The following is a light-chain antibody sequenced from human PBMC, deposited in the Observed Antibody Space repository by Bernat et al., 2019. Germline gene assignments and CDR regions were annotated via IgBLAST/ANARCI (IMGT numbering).Light chain of an antibody. Sequence: SYELTQPPSVSVSPGHTATITCSGDALSKQYTYCYQQRPGQAPVLLIYKDRERPSGIPERFSGSPSGTTVTLTISGVQADDEADYYCHSLDSTSSYRVFGGGTRLTVL. CDR1: ALSKQY. J-gene: IGLJ3*02. V-gene: IGLV3-25*03. CDR2: KDR. CDR3: HSLDSTSSYRV.